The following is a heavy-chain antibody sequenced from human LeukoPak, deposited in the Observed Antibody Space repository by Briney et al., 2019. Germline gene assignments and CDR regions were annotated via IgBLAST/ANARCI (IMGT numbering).Heavy chain of an antibody. J-gene: IGHJ4*02. CDR1: GGTFSSYA. V-gene: IGHV1-69*01. D-gene: IGHD6-19*01. CDR3: ATSQNETRYSSGWSYNFDY. CDR2: IIPIFGTA. Sequence: SVKVSCKASGGTFSSYAISWVRQAPGQGLEWMGGIIPIFGTANYAQKFQGRVTITADESTSTAYMELSSLRSEDTAVYYCATSQNETRYSSGWSYNFDYWGQGTPVTVSS.